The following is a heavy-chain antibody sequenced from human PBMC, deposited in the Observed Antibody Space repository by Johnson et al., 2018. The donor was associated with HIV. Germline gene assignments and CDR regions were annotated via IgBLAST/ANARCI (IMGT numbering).Heavy chain of an antibody. CDR1: GFTFSSYA. V-gene: IGHV3-30-3*01. CDR2: ISYDGSNK. Sequence: QVQLVESGGGAAQPGRSLRLSCAASGFTFSSYAMHWVRQAPGKGPEWVAVISYDGSNKYYADSVKGRFTISRDNSKNTLYLQMNSLRAEDTAVYYCARDLGWSGDAFDIWGQGTMVTVSS. CDR3: ARDLGWSGDAFDI. D-gene: IGHD3-16*01. J-gene: IGHJ3*02.